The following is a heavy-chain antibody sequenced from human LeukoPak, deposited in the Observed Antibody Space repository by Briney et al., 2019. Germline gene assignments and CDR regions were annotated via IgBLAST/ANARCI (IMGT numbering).Heavy chain of an antibody. D-gene: IGHD5-18*01. CDR1: GFTFSSYA. Sequence: PGGSLRLSCAASGFTFSSYAMSWGRQAPGKGLEWVSAIRGSGGSTYYADSVKGRFTITRDNSKNTLYLQMNSLRAEDTAVYYCAKGSTAMIYYYYYYMDVWGKGTTVTVSS. V-gene: IGHV3-23*01. J-gene: IGHJ6*03. CDR3: AKGSTAMIYYYYYYMDV. CDR2: IRGSGGST.